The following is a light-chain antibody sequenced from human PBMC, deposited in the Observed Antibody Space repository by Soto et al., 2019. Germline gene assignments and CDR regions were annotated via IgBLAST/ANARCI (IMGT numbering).Light chain of an antibody. CDR2: YDD. Sequence: QSVLTQPPSVSEAPRQRVTISCSGSSSNIGNNAVNWYQQLPGKAPKLLIYYDDLLPSGVSDRFSGSKSGTSASLAISGLQSEDEADYYCAAWDDSLTIYVFGTGTKVTVL. CDR1: SSNIGNNA. V-gene: IGLV1-36*01. J-gene: IGLJ1*01. CDR3: AAWDDSLTIYV.